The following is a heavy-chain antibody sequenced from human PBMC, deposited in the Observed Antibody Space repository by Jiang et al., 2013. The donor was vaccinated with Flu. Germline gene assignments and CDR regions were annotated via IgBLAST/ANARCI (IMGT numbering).Heavy chain of an antibody. CDR1: GFPFSSYA. J-gene: IGHJ4*02. V-gene: IGHV3-23*01. CDR2: LSADGSAT. D-gene: IGHD3-3*01. CDR3: AKWLRSGYYVSDY. Sequence: VQLLESGGGLVQPGGSLRLSCAASGFPFSSYAMSWLRQAPGKGLEWVSALSADGSATYYGDSVKGRFTISRDNSRNTVSLQMNSLRVEDTAVYYCAKWLRSGYYVSDYWGQGTLVVVSS.